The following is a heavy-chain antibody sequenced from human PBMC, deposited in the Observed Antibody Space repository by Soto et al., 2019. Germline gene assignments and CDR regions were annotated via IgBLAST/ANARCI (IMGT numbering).Heavy chain of an antibody. CDR2: VSDSGETS. CDR1: GFTFNNYA. Sequence: DVQLLESGGGLVQPGGSLRLSCAASGFTFNNYAMTWIRQAPGKGLVWVATVSDSGETSLTADSVKGRFTISRDNSRKSWFLQMHRLRPEDTATYSCAKEMPLGGILGAEPLDYWGQGTLVTVSS. J-gene: IGHJ4*02. CDR3: AKEMPLGGILGAEPLDY. V-gene: IGHV3-23*01. D-gene: IGHD1-26*01.